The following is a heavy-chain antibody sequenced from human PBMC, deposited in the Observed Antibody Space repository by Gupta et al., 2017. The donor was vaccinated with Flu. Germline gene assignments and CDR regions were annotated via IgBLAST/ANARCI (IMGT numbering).Heavy chain of an antibody. Sequence: QVQLVESGGGVVQPGRSLRLSCAASGFTFSSYGMHWVRQAPGQGLEWVAVIWYDGSNKYYADSVKGRFTISRDNSKNTLYLQMNSLRAEDTAVYYCARDPSPRWGYDLTGAAFDIWGQGTMVTVSS. CDR3: ARDPSPRWGYDLTGAAFDI. V-gene: IGHV3-33*01. D-gene: IGHD7-27*01. J-gene: IGHJ3*02. CDR2: IWYDGSNK. CDR1: GFTFSSYG.